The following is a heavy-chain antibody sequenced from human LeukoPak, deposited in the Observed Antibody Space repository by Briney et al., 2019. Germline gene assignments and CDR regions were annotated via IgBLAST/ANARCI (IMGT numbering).Heavy chain of an antibody. CDR1: GFTFSSYA. V-gene: IGHV3-23*01. CDR3: AKDRSLVAAVYYYYGMDV. CDR2: ISGSVSST. Sequence: PGGSLRLSCAASGFTFSSYAMSWVRQAPGKGLEWVSAISGSVSSTYYADSVKGRFTISRDNSKNTLYLQMNSLRAEDTAVYYCAKDRSLVAAVYYYYGMDVWGQGTTVTVSS. D-gene: IGHD2-15*01. J-gene: IGHJ6*02.